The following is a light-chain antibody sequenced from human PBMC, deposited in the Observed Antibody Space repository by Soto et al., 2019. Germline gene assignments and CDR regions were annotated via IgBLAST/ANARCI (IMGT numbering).Light chain of an antibody. CDR2: DVS. CDR1: SSDIGDSNY. Sequence: QSVLTQPASVSGSHGQSITISCTGTSSDIGDSNYVSWYQQHPGKAPKLVIYDVSNRPSGVSNRFSGSKSANTASLTISGLQAEDEADYYCSSFRSSSTSYVFGTGTKVTVL. V-gene: IGLV2-14*03. J-gene: IGLJ1*01. CDR3: SSFRSSSTSYV.